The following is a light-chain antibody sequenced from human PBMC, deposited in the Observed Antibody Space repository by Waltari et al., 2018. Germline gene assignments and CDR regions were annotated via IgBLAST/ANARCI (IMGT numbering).Light chain of an antibody. J-gene: IGKJ1*01. CDR1: QSVSSY. CDR3: QQRSNWPRT. CDR2: DAS. V-gene: IGKV3-11*01. Sequence: EIVLTQSPATLSLYPGERATLSCRASQSVSSYLAWYQQKPGQAPRLLISDASSRATGIPARFSGSGAGTDFTLTISSLEPEEFAVYYCQQRSNWPRTFGQGTKVEI.